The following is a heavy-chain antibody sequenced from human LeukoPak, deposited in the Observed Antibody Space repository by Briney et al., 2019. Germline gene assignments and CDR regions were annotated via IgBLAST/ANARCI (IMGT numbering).Heavy chain of an antibody. J-gene: IGHJ6*04. CDR3: ARLPPGGYSYGYPYYYGMDV. Sequence: SETPSLTCAVHGGSFSGYYWSWIRQPPGKGLEWIGEINHSGSTNYNPSLKSRVTISVDTSKNQFSLKLSSVTAADTAVYYCARLPPGGYSYGYPYYYGMDVWGKGTTVTVSS. CDR1: GGSFSGYY. V-gene: IGHV4-34*01. D-gene: IGHD5-18*01. CDR2: INHSGST.